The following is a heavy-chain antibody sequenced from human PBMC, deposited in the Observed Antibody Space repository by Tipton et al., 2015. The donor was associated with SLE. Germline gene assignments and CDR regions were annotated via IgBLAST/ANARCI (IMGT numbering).Heavy chain of an antibody. CDR2: ISSSSSTI. CDR3: ARLGVAEDFAY. Sequence: SLRLSCAASGFTFSSYSMNWVRQAPGKGLEWVSYISSSSSTIYYADSVKGRFTISRDNAKNSLYLQMNSLRAEDTAVYYCARLGVAEDFAYWGQGTLVTVSS. J-gene: IGHJ4*02. CDR1: GFTFSSYS. V-gene: IGHV3-48*01. D-gene: IGHD5-12*01.